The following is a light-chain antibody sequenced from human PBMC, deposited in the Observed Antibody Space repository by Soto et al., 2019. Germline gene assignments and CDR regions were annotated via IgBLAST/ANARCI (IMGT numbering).Light chain of an antibody. CDR1: QTVSSS. Sequence: ESVLTQSPATMSLSPGERATLACRASQTVSSSLAWYQQKPGQAPRLLIYEASNRATGIPARFSGSGSGADFTLTISSLEPEDFALYYCQQHINWPLTLGGGTKVDIK. V-gene: IGKV3-11*01. J-gene: IGKJ4*01. CDR3: QQHINWPLT. CDR2: EAS.